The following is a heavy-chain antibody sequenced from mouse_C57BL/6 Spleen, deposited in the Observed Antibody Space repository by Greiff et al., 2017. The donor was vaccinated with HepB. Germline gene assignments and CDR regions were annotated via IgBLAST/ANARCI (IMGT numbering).Heavy chain of an antibody. CDR3: ARHEENYYGSSYVRYFDY. CDR1: GYTFTEYT. Sequence: VKLQQSGAELVKPGASVKLSCKASGYTFTEYTIHWVKQRSGQGLEWIGWFYPGSGSIKYNEKFKDKATLTADKSSSTVYMELSRLTSEDSAVYFCARHEENYYGSSYVRYFDYWGQGTTLTVSS. V-gene: IGHV1-62-2*01. CDR2: FYPGSGSI. D-gene: IGHD1-1*01. J-gene: IGHJ2*01.